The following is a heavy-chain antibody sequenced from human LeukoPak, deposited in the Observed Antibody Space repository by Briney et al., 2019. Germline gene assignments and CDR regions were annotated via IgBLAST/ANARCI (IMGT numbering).Heavy chain of an antibody. V-gene: IGHV1-18*01. J-gene: IGHJ6*02. CDR1: GYTFTGYG. CDR3: ARDRGYYYYYGMDV. Sequence: GASVKVSCKASGYTFTGYGISWVRQAPGQGLEWMGWISAYNGNTNYAQKLQGRVTMTTDTSTSTAYMELRSLRSDDTAVYYCARDRGYYYYYGMDVWGQGTTVTVSS. CDR2: ISAYNGNT.